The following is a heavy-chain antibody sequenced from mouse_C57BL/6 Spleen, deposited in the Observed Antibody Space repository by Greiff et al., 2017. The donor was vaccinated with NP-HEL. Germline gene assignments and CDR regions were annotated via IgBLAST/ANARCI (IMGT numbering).Heavy chain of an antibody. CDR1: GYSFTGYY. J-gene: IGHJ4*01. CDR3: ARTYGNYGYYYAMDY. D-gene: IGHD2-1*01. Sequence: EVQLQQSGPELVKPGASVKISCKASGYSFTGYYMNWVKQSPEKSLEWIGEINPSTGGTTYNQKFKAKATLTVDKSSSTAYMQLKSLTSEDSAVYYCARTYGNYGYYYAMDYWGQGTSVTVSS. V-gene: IGHV1-42*01. CDR2: INPSTGGT.